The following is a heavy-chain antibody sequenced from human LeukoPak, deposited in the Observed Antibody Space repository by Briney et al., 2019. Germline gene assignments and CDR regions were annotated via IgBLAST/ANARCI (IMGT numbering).Heavy chain of an antibody. CDR1: GGSISSYY. V-gene: IGHV4-4*07. D-gene: IGHD2-21*01. CDR3: ARDLFGGLRSDDAFDI. CDR2: IYTSGST. Sequence: PSETLSLTCTVSGGSISSYYWSWIRQPAGKGLEWIGRIYTSGSTNYNPSLKSRVTMSVDTSKNQFSLKLSSVTAADTAVYYCARDLFGGLRSDDAFDIWGQGTMVTVSS. J-gene: IGHJ3*02.